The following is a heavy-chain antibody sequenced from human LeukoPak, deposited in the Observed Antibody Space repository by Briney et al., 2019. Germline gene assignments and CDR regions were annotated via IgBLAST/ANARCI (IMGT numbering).Heavy chain of an antibody. D-gene: IGHD1-7*01. CDR3: ARMEAARELTYGMDV. CDR1: GYTFTSYY. J-gene: IGHJ6*02. CDR2: INPSGGST. Sequence: ASVKVSCKASGYTFTSYYMHWVRQAPGQGLEWMGIINPSGGSTSYAQKFQGRVTITADESTSTAYMELSSLRSEDTAVYYCARMEAARELTYGMDVWGQGTTVTVSS. V-gene: IGHV1-46*01.